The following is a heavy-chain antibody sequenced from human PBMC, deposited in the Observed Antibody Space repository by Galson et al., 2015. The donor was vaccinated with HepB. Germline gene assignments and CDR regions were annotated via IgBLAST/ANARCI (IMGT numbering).Heavy chain of an antibody. J-gene: IGHJ4*02. CDR1: GYTFTTYA. V-gene: IGHV1-18*01. CDR2: ISAYNGSR. CDR3: ARVGDLWNGYPH. Sequence: SVKVSCKASGYTFTTYAISWVRQAPGQGLEWMGWISAYNGSRNYAQKFQDRVTLTTDTSTTTGYMELRNLRSDDTAIYYCARVGDLWNGYPHWGQGTLVTVSS. D-gene: IGHD3-3*01.